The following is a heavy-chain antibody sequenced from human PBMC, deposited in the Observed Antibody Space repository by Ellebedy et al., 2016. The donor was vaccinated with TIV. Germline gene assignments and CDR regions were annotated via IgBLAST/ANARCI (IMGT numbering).Heavy chain of an antibody. Sequence: GESLKISCAASGFSFRSYWMSWVRQAPGKGLEWVANIYQDGGVQYYVDSVKGRFTISRDNADNSLFLQMNSLRAEDTAVYYCARDLGNSWLDFWGHGTLVTVSS. CDR2: IYQDGGVQ. CDR3: ARDLGNSWLDF. V-gene: IGHV3-7*01. J-gene: IGHJ5*01. CDR1: GFSFRSYW.